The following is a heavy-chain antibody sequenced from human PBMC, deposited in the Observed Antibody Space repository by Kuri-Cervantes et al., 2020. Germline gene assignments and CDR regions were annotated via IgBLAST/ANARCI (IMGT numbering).Heavy chain of an antibody. CDR3: AADPIGDYYDSSGYGPIGY. CDR1: GFTFTSSA. D-gene: IGHD3-22*01. CDR2: IVVGSGNT. J-gene: IGHJ4*02. Sequence: SVKVSCKASGFTFTSSAVQWVRQARGQRLEWIGWIVVGSGNTNYAQKFQERVTITRDMSTSTAYMELSSLRSEDTAVYYCAADPIGDYYDSSGYGPIGYWGQGTLVTDSS. V-gene: IGHV1-58*01.